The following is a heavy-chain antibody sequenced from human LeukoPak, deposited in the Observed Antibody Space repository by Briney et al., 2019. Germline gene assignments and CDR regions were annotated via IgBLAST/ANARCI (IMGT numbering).Heavy chain of an antibody. CDR2: INPSGGST. Sequence: ASVKVSCKASGYTFTSYYMHWVRQAPGQGLERMGIINPSGGSTSYAQKFQGRVTMTRDTSTSTVYMELSSLRSEDTAVYHCARDRRRITIFGVDSNWFDPWGQGTLVTVSS. V-gene: IGHV1-46*01. J-gene: IGHJ5*02. CDR1: GYTFTSYY. D-gene: IGHD3-3*01. CDR3: ARDRRRITIFGVDSNWFDP.